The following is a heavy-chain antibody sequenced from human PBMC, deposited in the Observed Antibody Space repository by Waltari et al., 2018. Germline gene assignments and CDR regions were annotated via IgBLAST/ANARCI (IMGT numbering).Heavy chain of an antibody. J-gene: IGHJ2*01. V-gene: IGHV4-39*01. D-gene: IGHD1-7*01. CDR1: GVSISTSRYY. CDR2: LHYGGSS. Sequence: QLKLQESGPGLVNPSETLSLTCTVSGVSISTSRYYWGWIRQPPGKGLDWIGSLHYGGSSYFNPSLKSRVTISVDKSKNQFSLKLTSVTAADTAVYYCATLPIPLELWYFDLWGRGTLVTVSS. CDR3: ATLPIPLELWYFDL.